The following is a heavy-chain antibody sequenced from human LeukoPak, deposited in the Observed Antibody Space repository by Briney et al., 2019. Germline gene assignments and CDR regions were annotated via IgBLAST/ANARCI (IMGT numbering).Heavy chain of an antibody. V-gene: IGHV3-66*02. J-gene: IGHJ4*02. CDR1: GFTVSSNY. CDR2: IYSGGST. D-gene: IGHD4-17*01. Sequence: GGSLRLSCAASGFTVSSNYMSWVRQAPGKGLEWVSVIYSGGSTYYADSVKGRFTISRDNSKNTLYLQMNSLRAEDTAVYYCARDLGYGEYESLDHWGQGTLVTVSS. CDR3: ARDLGYGEYESLDH.